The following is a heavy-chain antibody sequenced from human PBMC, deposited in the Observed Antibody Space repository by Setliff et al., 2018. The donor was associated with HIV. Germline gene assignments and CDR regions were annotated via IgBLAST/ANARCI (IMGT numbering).Heavy chain of an antibody. CDR3: AIPHSSGWFGRDY. D-gene: IGHD6-19*01. CDR2: IYPGDSDT. J-gene: IGHJ4*02. V-gene: IGHV5-51*01. Sequence: SLKISCKGSGYSFTSYWIGWVRQMPGKGLEWMGIIYPGDSDTRYSPSFQGQVTISAAKSISTAYLQWSSLKASDTAMYYCAIPHSSGWFGRDYWGQGTLVTVSS. CDR1: GYSFTSYW.